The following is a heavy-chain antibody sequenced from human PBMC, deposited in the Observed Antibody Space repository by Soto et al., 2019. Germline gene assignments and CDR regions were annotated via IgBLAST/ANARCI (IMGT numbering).Heavy chain of an antibody. J-gene: IGHJ3*02. Sequence: PGESLKISCKASGYSFTTYWIGWVRQMPGKGLEWMGIIYPGDSDTRYSPSFQGQVTISADKSISTAYLQWRSLKASDNAMYYCARRAAVVPGDAFDIWGQGTMVTVSS. CDR1: GYSFTTYW. V-gene: IGHV5-51*01. CDR2: IYPGDSDT. CDR3: ARRAAVVPGDAFDI. D-gene: IGHD3-22*01.